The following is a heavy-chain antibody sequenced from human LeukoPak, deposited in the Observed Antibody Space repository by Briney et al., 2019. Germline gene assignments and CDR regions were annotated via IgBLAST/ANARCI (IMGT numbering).Heavy chain of an antibody. V-gene: IGHV3-30*04. CDR1: GFTLSSYA. J-gene: IGHJ4*02. CDR2: ISYDGSNK. D-gene: IGHD2-2*01. Sequence: AGGSLRLSCAASGFTLSSYAMHGVRQAPGKGLEWVAVISYDGSNKYYADSVKGRFTISRDSSKNTLYLQMNSLRAEDTGVYYCAPSSPRLGYYFDYWGQGTLVTVSS. CDR3: APSSPRLGYYFDY.